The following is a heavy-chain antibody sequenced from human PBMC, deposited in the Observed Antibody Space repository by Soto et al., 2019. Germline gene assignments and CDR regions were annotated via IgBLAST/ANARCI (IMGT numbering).Heavy chain of an antibody. CDR3: AHNTRYRPLDY. CDR1: GFSLSTSGVG. CDR2: IYWDDDK. V-gene: IGHV2-5*02. D-gene: IGHD2-2*02. J-gene: IGHJ4*02. Sequence: QITLKESGPTLVKPTQTLTLTCTFSGFSLSTSGVGVGWIRQPPGKALEWLALIYWDDDKRYSPSLKSRLTLTKDTSKHQVVLTMTNMDPVDTDTYYCAHNTRYRPLDYWGQGTLVTVSS.